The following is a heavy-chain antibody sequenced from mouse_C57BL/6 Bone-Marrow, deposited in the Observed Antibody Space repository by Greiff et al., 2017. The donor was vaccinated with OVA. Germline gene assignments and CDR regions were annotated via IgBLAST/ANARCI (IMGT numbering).Heavy chain of an antibody. J-gene: IGHJ4*01. V-gene: IGHV2-2*01. D-gene: IGHD1-1*01. CDR3: ARNPSPITTVVANYAMDY. CDR1: GFSLTSYG. CDR2: IWSGGST. Sequence: QVQLQQSGPGLVQPSQSLSITCTVSGFSLTSYGVHWVRQSPGKGLEWLGVIWSGGSTDYNAAFISRLSISKDNSKSQVFFKMNSLQADDTAIYYCARNPSPITTVVANYAMDYWGQGTSVTVSS.